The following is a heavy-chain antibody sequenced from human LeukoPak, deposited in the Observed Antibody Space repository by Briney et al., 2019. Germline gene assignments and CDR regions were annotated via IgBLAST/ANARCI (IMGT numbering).Heavy chain of an antibody. V-gene: IGHV4-39*07. J-gene: IGHJ4*02. CDR2: IYYSVST. D-gene: IGHD5-12*01. CDR1: GGSISSSSYY. CDR3: ARRVATTQFDY. Sequence: PSETLSLTCTVSGGSISSSSYYWGWIRQPPGKGLEWIGSIYYSVSTYYNPSLKSRVTISVDTSKNQFSLKLSSVTAADTAVYYCARRVATTQFDYWGQGTLVTVSS.